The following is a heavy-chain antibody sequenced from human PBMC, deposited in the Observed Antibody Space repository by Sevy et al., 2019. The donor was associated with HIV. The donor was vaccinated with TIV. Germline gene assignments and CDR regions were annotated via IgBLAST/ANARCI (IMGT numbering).Heavy chain of an antibody. CDR3: ATDDRDNIGYHFTY. D-gene: IGHD3-22*01. Sequence: GGSLRLSCAASGFTFSNFAMHWVRQAPGKGLEWVAITSYDGSSNYYADTVKGLFTISRDNFKHMLYLQMNSLTVEDTAVYYCATDDRDNIGYHFTYWGQGTLVTVSS. V-gene: IGHV3-30-3*01. CDR2: TSYDGSSN. J-gene: IGHJ4*02. CDR1: GFTFSNFA.